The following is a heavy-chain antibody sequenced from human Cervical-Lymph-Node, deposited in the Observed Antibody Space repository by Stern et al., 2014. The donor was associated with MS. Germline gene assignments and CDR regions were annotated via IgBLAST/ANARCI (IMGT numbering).Heavy chain of an antibody. CDR2: ISYDGSNK. CDR3: AKESGYQLLLRFAY. D-gene: IGHD2-2*01. J-gene: IGHJ4*02. V-gene: IGHV3-30*18. Sequence: VQLVESGGGVVQPGRSLRLSCAASGFTFSSYGMHWVRQAPGKGLEWGAVISYDGSNKYYADSVKGRVTISRDNSKNTLYLQMNSLRAEDTAVYYCAKESGYQLLLRFAYWGQGTLVTVSS. CDR1: GFTFSSYG.